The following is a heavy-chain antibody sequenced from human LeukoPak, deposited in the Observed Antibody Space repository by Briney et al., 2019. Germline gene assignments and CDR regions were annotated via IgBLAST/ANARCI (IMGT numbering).Heavy chain of an antibody. V-gene: IGHV3-23*01. J-gene: IGHJ5*02. CDR3: ARDPYGGNWFDP. CDR1: GFTFSSYA. CDR2: ISGSGGST. Sequence: GGSLRLSCAASGFTFSSYAMSWVRQAPGKGLEWVSAISGSGGSTYYADSVKGRFTISRDNSKNTLYLQMNSLRAEDTAVYYCARDPYGGNWFDPWGQGTLVTVSS. D-gene: IGHD3-10*01.